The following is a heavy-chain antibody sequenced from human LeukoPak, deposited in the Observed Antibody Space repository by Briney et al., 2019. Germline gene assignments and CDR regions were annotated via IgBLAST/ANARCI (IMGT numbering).Heavy chain of an antibody. Sequence: PSETLSLTCTVSGGSISSYYWSWIRQPPGQGLEWIGYISYSGSTNYNPSLKSRVTISVDTSKTQFSLKLSSVPAADTAVYYCARGTYNFEYWGQGTLVTVSS. CDR2: ISYSGST. J-gene: IGHJ4*02. V-gene: IGHV4-59*01. D-gene: IGHD4-11*01. CDR3: ARGTYNFEY. CDR1: GGSISSYY.